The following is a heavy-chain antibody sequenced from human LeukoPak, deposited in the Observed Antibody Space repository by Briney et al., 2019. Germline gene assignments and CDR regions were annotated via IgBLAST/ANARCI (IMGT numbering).Heavy chain of an antibody. D-gene: IGHD1-14*01. CDR3: VRGWRGNLYDPADY. CDR1: GYTFTNYW. J-gene: IGHJ4*02. V-gene: IGHV5-51*01. Sequence: GESLRISCKGSGYTFTNYWIGWVRQMPGKGLEWMGIIYPGDSDTRYNPSFQGQITVSADKSITTAYLQWSSLKASDTAMYYCVRGWRGNLYDPADYWGQGTLVTVSS. CDR2: IYPGDSDT.